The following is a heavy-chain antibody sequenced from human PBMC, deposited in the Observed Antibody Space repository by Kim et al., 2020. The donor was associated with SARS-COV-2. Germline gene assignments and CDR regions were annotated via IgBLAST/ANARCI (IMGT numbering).Heavy chain of an antibody. V-gene: IGHV4-61*01. J-gene: IGHJ4*02. D-gene: IGHD3-10*01. Sequence: SETLYLTCTVSGGSVSSGSYYWSWIRQPPGKGLEWIGYIYYSGSTNYNPSLKSRVTISVDTSKNQFSLKLSSVTAADTAVYYCARVLLWFGAYFDYWGQG. CDR3: ARVLLWFGAYFDY. CDR2: IYYSGST. CDR1: GGSVSSGSYY.